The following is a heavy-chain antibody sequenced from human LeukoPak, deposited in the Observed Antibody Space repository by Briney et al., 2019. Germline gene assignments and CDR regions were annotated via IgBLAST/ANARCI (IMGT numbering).Heavy chain of an antibody. J-gene: IGHJ4*02. D-gene: IGHD3-22*01. Sequence: ASVKVSCKASGYTFTTYDITWVRQATGQGLEWMGWMNPNSGDTAYAQKFQGRVAMTRDTSISAAYMELSSLRSEDTAVYYCARGLGDYYDTSGYYYAVPAHWGQGTLVTVSS. CDR1: GYTFTTYD. V-gene: IGHV1-8*01. CDR2: MNPNSGDT. CDR3: ARGLGDYYDTSGYYYAVPAH.